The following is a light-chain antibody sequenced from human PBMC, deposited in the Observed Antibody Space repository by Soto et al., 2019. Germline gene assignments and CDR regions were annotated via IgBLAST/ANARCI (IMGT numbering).Light chain of an antibody. Sequence: SVLTQSPGTLSLSPGEGATLSCRTSQSISSPYLAWYQQRPGQAPRLLIYAASSRATGIPDRFSGSGSGTDFTLTISRLEPEDFAVCYCQQYFGSLYTFGQGTKLEIK. J-gene: IGKJ2*01. CDR3: QQYFGSLYT. CDR1: QSISSPY. V-gene: IGKV3-20*01. CDR2: AAS.